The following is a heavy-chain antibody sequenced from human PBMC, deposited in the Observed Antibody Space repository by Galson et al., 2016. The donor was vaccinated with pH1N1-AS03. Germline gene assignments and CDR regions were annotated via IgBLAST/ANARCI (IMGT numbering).Heavy chain of an antibody. CDR3: ARFRSSWTFYYGLDV. CDR2: IYYSGGT. V-gene: IGHV4-59*01. D-gene: IGHD6-13*01. J-gene: IGHJ6*02. Sequence: ETLSLTCTVSGGSISSYYWTWIRQPPGKGLEWIGHIYYSGGTNYNPSLKSRVTISVDTSKNQFSLKLSSVTAADTAVYYCARFRSSWTFYYGLDVWGQGTTFTVSS. CDR1: GGSISSYY.